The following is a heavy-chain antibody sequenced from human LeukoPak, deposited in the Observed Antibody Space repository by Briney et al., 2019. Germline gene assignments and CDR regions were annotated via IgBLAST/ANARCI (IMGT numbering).Heavy chain of an antibody. V-gene: IGHV3-30*18. Sequence: GSLRLSCAASGFTFSSYGMHWVRQAPGKGLEWVAVISYDGSNKYYADSVKGRFTISRDNSKNTLYLQMNSLRAEDTAVYYCAKESDSSSWYYLDYWGQGTLVTVSS. CDR3: AKESDSSSWYYLDY. J-gene: IGHJ4*02. CDR2: ISYDGSNK. D-gene: IGHD6-13*01. CDR1: GFTFSSYG.